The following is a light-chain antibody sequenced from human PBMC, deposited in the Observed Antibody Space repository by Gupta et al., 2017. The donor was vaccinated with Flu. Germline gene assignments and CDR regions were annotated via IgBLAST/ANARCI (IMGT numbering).Light chain of an antibody. V-gene: IGKV1-39*01. CDR2: GTS. J-gene: IGKJ1*01. CDR1: QDIAND. CDR3: QQSHSPPRT. Sequence: SLSASVGDRVTVTCRASQDIANDLHWYQQTPGKPPKLLIYGTSRLRSGVPSRFSGSGTGTDFTLTISRLHREDVATYYCQQSHSPPRTFGQGTKVEIK.